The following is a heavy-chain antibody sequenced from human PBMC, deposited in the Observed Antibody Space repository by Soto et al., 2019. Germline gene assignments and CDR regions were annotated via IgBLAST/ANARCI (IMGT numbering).Heavy chain of an antibody. Sequence: QVQLVQSGAEVKKPGSSVKVSCKASGGTFSSYAISWVRQAPGQGLELMGGIIPIFGTANYAQKFQGRVTITADESTSTAYMELSSLRSEDTAVYYCARDLKRYYDSSGYGYYYYGMDVWGQGTTVTVSS. V-gene: IGHV1-69*01. CDR3: ARDLKRYYDSSGYGYYYYGMDV. CDR2: IIPIFGTA. J-gene: IGHJ6*02. D-gene: IGHD3-22*01. CDR1: GGTFSSYA.